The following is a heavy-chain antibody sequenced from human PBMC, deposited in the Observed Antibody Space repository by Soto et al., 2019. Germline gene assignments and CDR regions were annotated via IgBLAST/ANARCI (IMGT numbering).Heavy chain of an antibody. CDR1: GYTFTSYY. D-gene: IGHD6-19*01. Sequence: AASVKVSCKASGYTFTSYYMHWVRQAPGQGLEWMGIINPSGGSTSYAQKFQGRVTMTRDTSTSTVYMELSSLRSEDTAVYYCARSHVRVNSYSSGWYPIDYWGQGTLVTVSS. V-gene: IGHV1-46*01. CDR2: INPSGGST. J-gene: IGHJ4*02. CDR3: ARSHVRVNSYSSGWYPIDY.